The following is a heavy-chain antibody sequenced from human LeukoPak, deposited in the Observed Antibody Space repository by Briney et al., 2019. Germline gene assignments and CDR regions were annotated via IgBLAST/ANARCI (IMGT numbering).Heavy chain of an antibody. CDR3: ARPTFKGWYYDSSGYPNWFDP. V-gene: IGHV1-18*01. CDR2: ISAYNGNT. J-gene: IGHJ5*02. Sequence: GASVKVSCKASGGTFSSYGISWVRQAPGQGLEWMGWISAYNGNTNYAQKLQGRVTMTTDTSTSTAYMELRSLRSDDTAVYYCARPTFKGWYYDSSGYPNWFDPWGQGTLVTVSS. D-gene: IGHD3-22*01. CDR1: GGTFSSYG.